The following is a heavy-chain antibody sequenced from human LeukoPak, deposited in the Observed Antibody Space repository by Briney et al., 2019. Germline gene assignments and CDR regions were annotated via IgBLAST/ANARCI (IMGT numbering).Heavy chain of an antibody. CDR3: ARGRYYYDSSGYQYYFDY. Sequence: SETLSLTCAVYGGSFSGYYWSWIRQPPGKGLEWIGEINHSGSTNYNPSLKSRVTISVDTSKNQFSPKLSSVTAADTAVYYCARGRYYYDSSGYQYYFDYWGQGTLVTVSS. V-gene: IGHV4-34*01. D-gene: IGHD3-22*01. CDR2: INHSGST. J-gene: IGHJ4*02. CDR1: GGSFSGYY.